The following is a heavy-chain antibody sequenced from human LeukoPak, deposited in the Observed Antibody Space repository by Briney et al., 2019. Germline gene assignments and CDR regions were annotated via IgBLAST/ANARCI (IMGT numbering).Heavy chain of an antibody. V-gene: IGHV1-69*05. J-gene: IGHJ6*03. CDR2: IMPLFGTA. CDR1: GGAFNSYA. CDR3: ASGSLGDGYGVGDYYQYMDV. Sequence: ASVKVSCKASGGAFNSYAISWVRQAPGQGLEWMGGIMPLFGTANYAQEFQGRVTFTTDESASTAYMEVSSLRSEDTAVYYCASGSLGDGYGVGDYYQYMDVWGKGTTVTVSS. D-gene: IGHD5-24*01.